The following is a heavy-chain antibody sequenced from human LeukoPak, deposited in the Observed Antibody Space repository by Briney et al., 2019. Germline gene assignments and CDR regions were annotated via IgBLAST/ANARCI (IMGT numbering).Heavy chain of an antibody. V-gene: IGHV3-30-3*01. CDR1: GYTCSNYP. CDR3: ARDHAADIVATGEDN. J-gene: IGHJ4*02. CDR2: ISYDGHYK. Sequence: GGSLRLSCAASGYTCSNYPMHWLRQAPGKGLEWVAVISYDGHYKYYADSVKGRFTISRDNSRNTLYLQMNSLRGEDTAVYYCARDHAADIVATGEDNWRQGTLVTVSS. D-gene: IGHD5-12*01.